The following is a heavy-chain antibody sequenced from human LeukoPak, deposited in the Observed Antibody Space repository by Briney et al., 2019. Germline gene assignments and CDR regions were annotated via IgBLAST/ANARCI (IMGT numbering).Heavy chain of an antibody. Sequence: PGGSLRLSCAASGFTFSSYGMHWVRQAPGKGLEWVAVIWYDGSNKYYADSVKGRFTISRDNSKNTLYLQMNSLRAEDTAVYYCASLTYYYGSGSYYNVPIFDYWGQGTLVTVSS. V-gene: IGHV3-33*01. CDR1: GFTFSSYG. J-gene: IGHJ4*02. CDR2: IWYDGSNK. D-gene: IGHD3-10*01. CDR3: ASLTYYYGSGSYYNVPIFDY.